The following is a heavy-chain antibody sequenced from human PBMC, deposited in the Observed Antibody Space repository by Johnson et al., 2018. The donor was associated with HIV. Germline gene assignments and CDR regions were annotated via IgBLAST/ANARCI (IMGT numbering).Heavy chain of an antibody. CDR2: IKQDGSEK. CDR1: GFTFSSYW. J-gene: IGHJ3*02. D-gene: IGHD6-13*01. Sequence: EMQLVESGGGLVQPGGSLRLSCAASGFTFSSYWMSWVRQAPGKGLEWVANIKQDGSEKYYVDSVKGRFSISRDNSKKTLYLQMNSLRTEDTAVYYCARGFHHSTSWTDDFDIWGQGTMVTVSS. V-gene: IGHV3-7*04. CDR3: ARGFHHSTSWTDDFDI.